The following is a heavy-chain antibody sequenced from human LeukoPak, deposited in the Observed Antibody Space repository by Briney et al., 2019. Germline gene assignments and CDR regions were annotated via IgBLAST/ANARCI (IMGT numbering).Heavy chain of an antibody. CDR1: GYTFTGYY. CDR2: INPNSGGT. V-gene: IGHV1-2*02. CDR3: ARDRAVAGYYYYGMDV. Sequence: ASVKVSCKASGYTFTGYYMLWVRQAPGQGLEWMGWINPNSGGTNYAQKFQGRVTMTRDTSISTAYMELSRLRSDDTAVYYCARDRAVAGYYYYGMDVWGQGTTVTVSS. J-gene: IGHJ6*02. D-gene: IGHD6-19*01.